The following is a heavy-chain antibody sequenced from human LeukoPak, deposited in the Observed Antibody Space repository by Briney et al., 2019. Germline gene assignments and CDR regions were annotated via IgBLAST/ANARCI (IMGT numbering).Heavy chain of an antibody. CDR2: ISVGGST. CDR3: AKGSSGSYPRYFDY. J-gene: IGHJ4*02. V-gene: IGHV3-23*01. Sequence: GGSLRLSCTASGFTFSSYAMSWVRQAPGKGLEWVSAISVGGSTYYADSVKGRFTISRDNSKNTLYLQMNSLRAEDTAVYYCAKGSSGSYPRYFDYWGQGTLVTVSS. D-gene: IGHD1-26*01. CDR1: GFTFSSYA.